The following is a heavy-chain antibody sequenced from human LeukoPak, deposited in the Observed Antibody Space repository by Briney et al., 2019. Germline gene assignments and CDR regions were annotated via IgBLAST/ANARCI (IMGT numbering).Heavy chain of an antibody. CDR2: IIPIFGTA. CDR3: ARAQIINYYDSSGYYY. J-gene: IGHJ4*02. Sequence: SVKVSCKASGGTFSSYAISWVRQAPGQGLGWMGGIIPIFGTANYAQKFQGRVTITADESTSTAYMELSSLRSEDTAVYYCARAQIINYYDSSGYYYWGQGTLVTVSS. CDR1: GGTFSSYA. D-gene: IGHD3-22*01. V-gene: IGHV1-69*13.